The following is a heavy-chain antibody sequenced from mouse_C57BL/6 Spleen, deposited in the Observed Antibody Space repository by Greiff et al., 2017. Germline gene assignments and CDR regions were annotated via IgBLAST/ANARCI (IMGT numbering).Heavy chain of an antibody. CDR1: GYSITSGHD. D-gene: IGHD1-1*01. J-gene: IGHJ2*01. CDR3: ARDPGSLYFDY. CDR2: ISYSGST. Sequence: EVKLVESGPGMVKPSQSLSLTCTVTGYSITSGHDWHWLRHFPGNKLEWMGYISYSGSTNYNPSLKSRISITHDTSKNHFFLKLNSVTTEDTATYYCARDPGSLYFDYWGQGTTLTVSS. V-gene: IGHV3-1*01.